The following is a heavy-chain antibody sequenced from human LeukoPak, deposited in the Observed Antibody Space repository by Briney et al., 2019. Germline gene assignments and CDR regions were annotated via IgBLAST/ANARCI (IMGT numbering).Heavy chain of an antibody. CDR2: INPNSGGT. CDR1: GNIFIDYY. V-gene: IGHV1-2*06. J-gene: IGHJ4*02. CDR3: ANSVIRGAPHS. D-gene: IGHD3-10*01. Sequence: RASVKVSCTASGNIFIDYYMHWVRQARGQGLEWMGRINPNSGGTYYAQKFQGRVTMTRDTSISTAYMELSRLTSDDTAVYYCANSVIRGAPHSWGQGTLITVSS.